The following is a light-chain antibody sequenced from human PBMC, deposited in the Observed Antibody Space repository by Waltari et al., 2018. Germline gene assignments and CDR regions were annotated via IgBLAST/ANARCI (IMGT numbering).Light chain of an antibody. Sequence: DIQMTQSPSTLSASVGDRVTITCRASQSLNNWLAWYQQKPGKAPKLLIYKASSLESGVPSRFSVSGSGTEFTLTISSLQPDDFATYYCKQYNGCSPCTFGQGTKLEIK. CDR2: KAS. J-gene: IGKJ2*02. CDR1: QSLNNW. CDR3: KQYNGCSPCT. V-gene: IGKV1-5*03.